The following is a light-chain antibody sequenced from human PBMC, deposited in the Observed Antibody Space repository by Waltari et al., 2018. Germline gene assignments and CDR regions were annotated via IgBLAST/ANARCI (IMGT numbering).Light chain of an antibody. Sequence: DVVMTQSPLSLPVTLGQPASIPCSSRQSLVYSDGNTYLHWFQERPGQSPRRLIYKVSKRDSGVPDRFSGSGSGTDFTLKISRVEAEDVGVYYCMQGIHWPRTFGQGTKVEIK. CDR1: QSLVYSDGNTY. V-gene: IGKV2-30*01. CDR3: MQGIHWPRT. CDR2: KVS. J-gene: IGKJ1*01.